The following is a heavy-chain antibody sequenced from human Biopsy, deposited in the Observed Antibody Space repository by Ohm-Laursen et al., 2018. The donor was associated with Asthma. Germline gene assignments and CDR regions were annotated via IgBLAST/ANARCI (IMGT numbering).Heavy chain of an antibody. Sequence: SLRLSCAASGFTFGDYWMSWVRQVPGKGLEWVANIKHDGTEKNHVDSLKGRFTISRDNAKNSLYLQMNSLRAEDTALYYCAKDLSKAVGGSNDYYYGMDVWGQGTTVTVAS. D-gene: IGHD6-19*01. CDR2: IKHDGTEK. CDR1: GFTFGDYW. J-gene: IGHJ6*02. CDR3: AKDLSKAVGGSNDYYYGMDV. V-gene: IGHV3-7*03.